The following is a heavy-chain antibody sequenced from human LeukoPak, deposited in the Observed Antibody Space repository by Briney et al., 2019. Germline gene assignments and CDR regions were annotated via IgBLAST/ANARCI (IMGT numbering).Heavy chain of an antibody. CDR3: ANQDSSGYYLSGYFDY. CDR1: RFSFSSYA. Sequence: GGSLRLSYAASRFSFSSYAMSWVRQAPGKGLEWVSAISGSGGSTYYADSVKGRFTISRDNSKNTLYLQMNSLRAEDTAVYYCANQDSSGYYLSGYFDYWGQGTLVTVSS. CDR2: ISGSGGST. V-gene: IGHV3-23*01. J-gene: IGHJ4*02. D-gene: IGHD3-22*01.